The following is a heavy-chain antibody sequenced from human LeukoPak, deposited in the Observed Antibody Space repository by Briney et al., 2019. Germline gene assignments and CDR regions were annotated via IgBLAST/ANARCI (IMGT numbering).Heavy chain of an antibody. V-gene: IGHV3-48*03. J-gene: IGHJ4*02. CDR3: ARVEARYPSGSYPY. Sequence: PGGSLRLSCAASGFTFSSYEMNWVRQAPGKGLEWLSYISASGNTRYYADSVEGRFTISRDNAKNSLSLQMNSLRAEDTALYYCARVEARYPSGSYPYWGQGTLVAVSS. CDR1: GFTFSSYE. D-gene: IGHD3-10*01. CDR2: ISASGNTR.